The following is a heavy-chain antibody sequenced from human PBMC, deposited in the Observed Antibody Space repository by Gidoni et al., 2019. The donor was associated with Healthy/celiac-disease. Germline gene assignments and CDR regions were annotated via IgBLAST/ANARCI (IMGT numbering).Heavy chain of an antibody. J-gene: IGHJ4*02. Sequence: VQLVESGGGVVQPGRSLRLSCAASGLPFSSYGMHWVRQAPGKGLEWVAVIWYDGSNKYYADSVKGRFTISRDNSKNTLYLQMNSLRAEDTAVYYCARAHSGSYLTSFDYWGQGTLVTVSS. CDR1: GLPFSSYG. CDR3: ARAHSGSYLTSFDY. V-gene: IGHV3-33*01. CDR2: IWYDGSNK. D-gene: IGHD1-26*01.